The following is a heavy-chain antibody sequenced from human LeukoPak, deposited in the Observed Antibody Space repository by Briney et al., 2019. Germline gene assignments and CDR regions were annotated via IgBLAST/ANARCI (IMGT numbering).Heavy chain of an antibody. Sequence: ASVKVSCKASGYTFTGYYMHWVRQAPGQGLEWMGRINPNSGGTNYAQKFQGRVTITADESTSTAYMELSSLRSEDTAVYYCARDGSLYYFDYWGQGTLVTVSS. CDR1: GYTFTGYY. V-gene: IGHV1-2*06. J-gene: IGHJ4*02. CDR2: INPNSGGT. CDR3: ARDGSLYYFDY.